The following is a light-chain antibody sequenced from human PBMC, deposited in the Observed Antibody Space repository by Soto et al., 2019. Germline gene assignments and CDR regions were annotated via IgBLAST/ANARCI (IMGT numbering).Light chain of an antibody. CDR3: QQSYSPPFT. CDR1: QSIVTY. V-gene: IGKV1-39*01. CDR2: FAS. J-gene: IGKJ3*01. Sequence: DIPMTQSPSSLSASVGDRVTITCRTSQSIVTYVNWYQLKPGTAPKLLIYFASRLQSGVPSRFSGSGSGTDFSLTVTSLQPEDLATYVCQQSYSPPFTFGPGTRVDVK.